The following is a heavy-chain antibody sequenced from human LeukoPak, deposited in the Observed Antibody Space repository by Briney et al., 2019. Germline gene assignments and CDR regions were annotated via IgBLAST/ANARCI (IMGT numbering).Heavy chain of an antibody. CDR2: LKRDGSEK. Sequence: GGYLRLSCAASGFTFTTYWMSWVRQAPGKGLEWVANLKRDGSEKFYFDSARGRFTIPRDNTKNSLYLQMNSLRAEDTAVYVCARGGWDFDWLKGAFDIWGQGTVVTVSS. CDR3: ARGGWDFDWLKGAFDI. J-gene: IGHJ3*02. D-gene: IGHD3-9*01. CDR1: GFTFTTYW. V-gene: IGHV3-7*04.